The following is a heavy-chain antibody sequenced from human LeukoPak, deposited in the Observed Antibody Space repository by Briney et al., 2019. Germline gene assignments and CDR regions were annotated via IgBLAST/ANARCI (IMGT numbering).Heavy chain of an antibody. D-gene: IGHD3-10*01. J-gene: IGHJ3*02. Sequence: ASVKVSCKASGYTFTGYYMHWVRQAPGQGLEWMGWINPNSGGTNYAQKFQGRVTMTRDTSISTAYMELSRLRSDDTAVYYCARDRAVLPWFGDPNAFDIWGQGTMVTVSS. CDR2: INPNSGGT. CDR1: GYTFTGYY. CDR3: ARDRAVLPWFGDPNAFDI. V-gene: IGHV1-2*02.